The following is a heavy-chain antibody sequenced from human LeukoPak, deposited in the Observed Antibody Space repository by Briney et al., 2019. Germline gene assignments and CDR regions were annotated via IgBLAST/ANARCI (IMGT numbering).Heavy chain of an antibody. CDR3: ARSLAAAGPYYYYYYMDV. D-gene: IGHD6-13*01. Sequence: GGSLRLSCAASGFTVSSNCMSWVRQAPGKGLEWVSVIYSGGSTYYADSVKGRFTISRDNSKNTLYLQMNSLRAEDTAVYYCARSLAAAGPYYYYYYMDVWGKGTTVTVSS. J-gene: IGHJ6*03. V-gene: IGHV3-53*01. CDR2: IYSGGST. CDR1: GFTVSSNC.